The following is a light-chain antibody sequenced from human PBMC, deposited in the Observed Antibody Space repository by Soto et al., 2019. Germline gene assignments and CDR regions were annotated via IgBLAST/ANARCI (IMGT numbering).Light chain of an antibody. Sequence: DIQMTQSPSSLSASVGDRVTITCQASQDVRKYLSWYQQKARKAPKLLIYDASNLETGVPSRFSGSGSGTDFTFTISSRQPEDIATYYCQQRDTLPHTFGPGTKVYI. V-gene: IGKV1-33*01. J-gene: IGKJ3*01. CDR1: QDVRKY. CDR3: QQRDTLPHT. CDR2: DAS.